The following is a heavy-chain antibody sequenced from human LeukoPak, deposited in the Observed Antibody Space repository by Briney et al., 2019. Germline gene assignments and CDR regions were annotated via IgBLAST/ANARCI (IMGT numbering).Heavy chain of an antibody. J-gene: IGHJ6*03. CDR2: ICTAGDT. V-gene: IGHV3-13*01. Sequence: RGSLRHSCAASGFTFSSYDMHWVPQATGKGLECVSAICTAGDTYYPGSVKGRFTISRENAKNSLYLQMRSQRAGDTAVYYCARGMSIVGATLDYMDVWGKGTTVTVSS. CDR1: GFTFSSYD. D-gene: IGHD1-26*01. CDR3: ARGMSIVGATLDYMDV.